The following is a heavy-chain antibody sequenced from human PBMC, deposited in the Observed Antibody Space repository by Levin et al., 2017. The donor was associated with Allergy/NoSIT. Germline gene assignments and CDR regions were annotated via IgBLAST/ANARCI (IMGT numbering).Heavy chain of an antibody. CDR3: ARAAIVGATTPTNFDS. CDR1: GFTFSPYS. D-gene: IGHD1-26*01. J-gene: IGHJ4*02. CDR2: ITSSSSYI. V-gene: IGHV3-21*01. Sequence: GGSLRLSCSASGFTFSPYSMNWVRQVPGQGLQWVSSITSSSSYIFYADSVKGRFTISRDNAKNSLYLQMNSLRVEDTALYYCARAAIVGATTPTNFDSWGQGTLVTVSS.